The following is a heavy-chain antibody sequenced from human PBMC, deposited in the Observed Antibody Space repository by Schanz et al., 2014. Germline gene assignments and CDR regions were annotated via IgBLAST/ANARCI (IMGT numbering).Heavy chain of an antibody. V-gene: IGHV3-33*01. CDR2: IWYDGSNK. CDR3: ARDGDFDY. J-gene: IGHJ4*02. CDR1: GFTFSSYG. Sequence: QVQLVESGGGVVQPGRSLRLSCAASGFTFSSYGMHWVRQAPGKGLEWVAIIWYDGSNKYYPDSVKGRFTISRDNSKNTLFLQMSSLRAEDTAVYYCARDGDFDYWGQGTLXTVSS.